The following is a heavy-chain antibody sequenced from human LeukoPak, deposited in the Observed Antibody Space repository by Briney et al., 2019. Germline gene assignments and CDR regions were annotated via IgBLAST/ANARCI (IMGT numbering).Heavy chain of an antibody. CDR3: ARWQVASGAFDI. CDR2: IYTSGST. CDR1: GGSISTYY. Sequence: ASETLSLTGTVAGGSISTYYWNWLRQPAGKGREWIGRIYTSGSTNYNSSLKSRVTMSVDTSKNQFSLKLSSLTAADTAVYYCARWQVASGAFDIWGQGTMVTVSS. D-gene: IGHD2-15*01. J-gene: IGHJ3*02. V-gene: IGHV4-4*07.